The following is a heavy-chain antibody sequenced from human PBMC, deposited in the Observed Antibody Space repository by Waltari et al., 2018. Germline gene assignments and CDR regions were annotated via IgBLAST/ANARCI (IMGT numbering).Heavy chain of an antibody. Sequence: QVQLVQSGAEVKRPGSSVKVSCRASGGIFTNYAISWVRQAPGQGLEWMGGIMPICGTAKSEQKGQGRLTITADEATSTAYMELSSLRPEDTAVYFCARDLGAMKVTSALEIWGQGTRVTVSS. V-gene: IGHV1-69*12. CDR2: IMPICGTA. D-gene: IGHD3-10*01. CDR1: GGIFTNYA. J-gene: IGHJ3*02. CDR3: ARDLGAMKVTSALEI.